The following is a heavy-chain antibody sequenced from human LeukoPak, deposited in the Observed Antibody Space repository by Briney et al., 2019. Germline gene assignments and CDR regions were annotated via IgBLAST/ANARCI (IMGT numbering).Heavy chain of an antibody. Sequence: SETLSLTCTVSGGSISSYYWSWIRQPPGKGLEWIGYIYYSGSTNYNPSLKSRVTISVDTSKNQFSLKLSSVTAADTAVYYCARDSYDSSGYYVLWGQGTLVTVSS. J-gene: IGHJ4*02. CDR1: GGSISSYY. CDR2: IYYSGST. CDR3: ARDSYDSSGYYVL. D-gene: IGHD3-22*01. V-gene: IGHV4-59*01.